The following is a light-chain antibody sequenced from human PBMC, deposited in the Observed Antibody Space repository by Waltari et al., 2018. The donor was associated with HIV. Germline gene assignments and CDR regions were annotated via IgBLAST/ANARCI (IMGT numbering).Light chain of an antibody. CDR1: RXXVGRXTI. CDR3: CSYADSSLV. Sequence: QSALTQPAXXSGSPGQSITISCPATRXXVGRXTIDSWYQQHPGKAPKLMIHEDTKRPSGVSNRFSGSKSGNTASLTISGLLAEDEAEYYCCSYADSSLVFGTGTKVSVL. V-gene: IGLV2-23*01. CDR2: EDT. J-gene: IGLJ1*01.